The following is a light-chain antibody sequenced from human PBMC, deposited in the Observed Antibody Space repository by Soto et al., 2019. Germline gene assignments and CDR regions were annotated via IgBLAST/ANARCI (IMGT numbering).Light chain of an antibody. CDR2: QAS. CDR1: QSISSW. V-gene: IGKV1-5*03. CDR3: QQYNSHSET. Sequence: DIQMTQSPSTLSASVGDRVTITCRTSQSISSWLAWYQQKPGKAPKLLIHQASSLASGVPSRFSGGGSGTEFTLTINSLQADDFATYYCQQYNSHSETFGQGTKVDI. J-gene: IGKJ1*01.